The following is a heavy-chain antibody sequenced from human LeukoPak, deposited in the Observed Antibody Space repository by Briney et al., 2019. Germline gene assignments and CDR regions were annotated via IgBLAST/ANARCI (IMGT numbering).Heavy chain of an antibody. D-gene: IGHD5-18*01. J-gene: IGHJ4*02. Sequence: SETLSLTCTVSGYSISSGYYWGWIRPPPGKGLEWIGSIYHSGSTYYNPSLKSRVTISVDTSKNQFSLKLSSVTAADTAVYYCARDLVDTAMGYYFDYWVQGTLVTVSS. V-gene: IGHV4-38-2*02. CDR3: ARDLVDTAMGYYFDY. CDR1: GYSISSGYY. CDR2: IYHSGST.